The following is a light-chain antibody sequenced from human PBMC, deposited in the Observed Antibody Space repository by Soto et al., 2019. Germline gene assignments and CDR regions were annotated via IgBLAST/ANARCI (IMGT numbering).Light chain of an antibody. CDR3: QKYYSYPRT. CDR2: KAS. J-gene: IGKJ1*01. V-gene: IGKV1-5*03. Sequence: DIQTTQSPSTLSASVVYIVTITCPASQSISIWLAWYQQKPGKAPKILIYKASSLESGVPSRFSGSGSGTDFTLTISCLQSEDFATYYCQKYYSYPRTCGQGTKGDIK. CDR1: QSISIW.